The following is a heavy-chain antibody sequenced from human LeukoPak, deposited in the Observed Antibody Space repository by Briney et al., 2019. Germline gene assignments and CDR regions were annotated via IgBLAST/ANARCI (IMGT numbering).Heavy chain of an antibody. CDR1: GYSFTSYW. CDR3: ARSRDYYGSGRPNSYYYYGMDV. V-gene: IGHV5-10-1*01. J-gene: IGHJ6*02. Sequence: GESLKISCKGSGYSFTSYWISWVRQMPGKGLEWRGRIDPSDSYTNYSPSFQGHVTISADKSISTAYLQWSSLKASDTAMYYCARSRDYYGSGRPNSYYYYGMDVWGQGTTVTVSS. CDR2: IDPSDSYT. D-gene: IGHD3-10*01.